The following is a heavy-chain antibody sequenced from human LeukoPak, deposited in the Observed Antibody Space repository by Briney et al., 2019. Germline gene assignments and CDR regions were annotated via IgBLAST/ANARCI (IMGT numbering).Heavy chain of an antibody. Sequence: GGSLRLSCAASGFTFSNSWMNWVRQAPGKGLEWVGRIKSKTDGGTTDYAAPVKGRFTISGDDSKNTLYLQMNSLKTEDTAVYYCTAQDDGDDPFDYWGQGTRVTVSS. V-gene: IGHV3-15*01. CDR2: IKSKTDGGTT. CDR1: GFTFSNSW. J-gene: IGHJ4*02. CDR3: TAQDDGDDPFDY. D-gene: IGHD4-17*01.